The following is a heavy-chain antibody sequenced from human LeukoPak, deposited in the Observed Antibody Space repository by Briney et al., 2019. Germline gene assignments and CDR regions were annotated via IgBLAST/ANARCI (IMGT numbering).Heavy chain of an antibody. J-gene: IGHJ4*02. V-gene: IGHV4-4*02. Sequence: PSETLSLTCAVSGGSISSSNWWSWVRQPPGKGLEWIGEIYHSGSTNYNPSLKSRVTISVDKSKNQFPLKLSSVTAADTAVYYCARKIGPYSSSWYAYWGQGTLVTVSS. CDR2: IYHSGST. CDR1: GGSISSSNW. D-gene: IGHD6-13*01. CDR3: ARKIGPYSSSWYAY.